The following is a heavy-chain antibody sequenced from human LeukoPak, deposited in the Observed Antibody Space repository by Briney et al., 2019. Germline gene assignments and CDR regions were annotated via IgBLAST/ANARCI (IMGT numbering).Heavy chain of an antibody. J-gene: IGHJ3*02. Sequence: GGSLRLSCAASGFTFSSYGMHWVRQAPGKGLEWVAFIRYDGSNKYYADYVKGRFTISRDNSKNTLYLQMNSLRAEDTAVYYCAKVPYYDILTGPNDAFDIWGQGTMVTVSS. CDR3: AKVPYYDILTGPNDAFDI. V-gene: IGHV3-30*02. CDR1: GFTFSSYG. CDR2: IRYDGSNK. D-gene: IGHD3-9*01.